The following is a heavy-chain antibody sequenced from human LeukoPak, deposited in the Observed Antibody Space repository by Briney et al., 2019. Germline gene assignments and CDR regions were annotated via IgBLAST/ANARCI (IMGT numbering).Heavy chain of an antibody. CDR2: IKQDGSEK. CDR3: ARDESVLLWFGEFWWFDP. J-gene: IGHJ5*02. Sequence: GGSLRLSCAASGFTFSSYWMSWVRQAPGKGLEWVANIKQDGSEKYYVDSVKGRFTISRDNAKNSLYLQMNSLRAEDTAVYYCARDESVLLWFGEFWWFDPWGQGTLVTVSS. CDR1: GFTFSSYW. D-gene: IGHD3-10*01. V-gene: IGHV3-7*01.